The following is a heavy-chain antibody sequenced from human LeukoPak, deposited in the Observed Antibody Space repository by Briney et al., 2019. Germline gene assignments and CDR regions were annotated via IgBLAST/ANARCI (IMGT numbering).Heavy chain of an antibody. J-gene: IGHJ5*02. V-gene: IGHV4-30-2*01. CDR3: ARVIGYCSSTSCGQPGFDP. D-gene: IGHD2-2*01. Sequence: XXYHSGSTYYNPSLKSRVTISVDRSKNQFSLKLSSVTAADTAVYYCARVIGYCSSTSCGQPGFDPWGQGTLVTVSS. CDR2: XYHSGST.